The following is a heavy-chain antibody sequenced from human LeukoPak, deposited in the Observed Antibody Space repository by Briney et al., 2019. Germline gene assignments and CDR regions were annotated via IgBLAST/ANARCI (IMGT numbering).Heavy chain of an antibody. D-gene: IGHD2-8*01. CDR3: ARRCLFNGRFNDY. J-gene: IGHJ4*02. V-gene: IGHV4-39*07. Sequence: PSETLSLTCTVSGGSISSSSYYWGWIRQPPGKGLEWIGEINHSGSTNYNPSLKSRVTISVDTSKNQFSLKLSSVTAAGTAVYYCARRCLFNGRFNDYWGQGTLVTVSS. CDR2: INHSGST. CDR1: GGSISSSSYY.